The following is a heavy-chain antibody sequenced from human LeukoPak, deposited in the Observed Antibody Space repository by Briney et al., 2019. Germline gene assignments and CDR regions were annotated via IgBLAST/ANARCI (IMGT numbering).Heavy chain of an antibody. CDR3: TNEGTGYSSGWYYFDY. J-gene: IGHJ4*02. Sequence: GGSLRLSCEASGLIFSTYAMACVRQAPGKGLEWVAAISGGTATNTYYADSVKGRFTISRDNAKNTLYLEMTSLTAEDTAVYYCTNEGTGYSSGWYYFDYWGQGSLVTVSS. V-gene: IGHV3-23*01. CDR1: GLIFSTYA. CDR2: ISGGTATNT. D-gene: IGHD6-19*01.